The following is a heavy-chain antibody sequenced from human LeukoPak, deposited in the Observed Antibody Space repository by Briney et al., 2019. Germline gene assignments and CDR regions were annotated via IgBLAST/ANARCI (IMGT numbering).Heavy chain of an antibody. Sequence: GGSLRLSCAASGFTVNTYDMHWVRQAPGEGPEWIAYFGISGTIYYADSVRGRFTISRDNSKNSLFLQMNSLRIDDTAIYYCAGYGVYPYWGQGTPVTVSS. D-gene: IGHD4-17*01. CDR2: FGISGTI. J-gene: IGHJ4*02. CDR1: GFTVNTYD. V-gene: IGHV3-48*01. CDR3: AGYGVYPY.